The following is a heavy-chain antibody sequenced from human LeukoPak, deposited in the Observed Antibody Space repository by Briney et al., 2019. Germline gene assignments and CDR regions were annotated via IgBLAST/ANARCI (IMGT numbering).Heavy chain of an antibody. CDR2: IYYSGTS. J-gene: IGHJ3*02. CDR1: GGSISSYY. CDR3: ARVKVIDAFDI. Sequence: SETLSLTCIVSGGSISSYYWSWIRQPPGRGREWIGYIYYSGTSDSNPSIKSRVPISVATSKTQFSLKMSSVTAADPAVYYCARVKVIDAFDIWGQGTMVTVSS. V-gene: IGHV4-59*01.